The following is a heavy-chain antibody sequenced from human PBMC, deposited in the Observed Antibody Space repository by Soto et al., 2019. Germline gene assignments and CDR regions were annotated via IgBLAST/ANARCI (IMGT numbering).Heavy chain of an antibody. V-gene: IGHV1-3*01. J-gene: IGHJ4*02. CDR2: INAGNGNT. D-gene: IGHD1-1*01. Sequence: QVQLVQSGAEVKKPGASVKDSCKASVYTFTSYALHWVRQAPGQRLECMGWINAGNGNTTYLQNFQCRVTITRDTSASTAYMELSSLRSEDTAVYYCARGHNPSYFDYWGQGTLVTVSS. CDR1: VYTFTSYA. CDR3: ARGHNPSYFDY.